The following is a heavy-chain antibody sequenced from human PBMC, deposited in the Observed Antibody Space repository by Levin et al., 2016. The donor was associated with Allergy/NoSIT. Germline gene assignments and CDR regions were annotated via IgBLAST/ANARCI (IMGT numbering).Heavy chain of an antibody. V-gene: IGHV1-18*01. CDR3: ARDVRRGAFTMDRGVDYGMDV. Sequence: WVRQAPGQGLEWMGWISAYNGNTNYAQKLQGRVTMTTDTSTSTAYMELRSLRSDDTAVYYCARDVRRGAFTMDRGVDYGMDVWGQGTTVTVSS. D-gene: IGHD3-10*01. CDR2: ISAYNGNT. J-gene: IGHJ6*02.